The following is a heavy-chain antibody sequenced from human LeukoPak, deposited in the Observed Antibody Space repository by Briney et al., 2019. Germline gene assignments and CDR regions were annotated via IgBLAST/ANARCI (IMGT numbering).Heavy chain of an antibody. J-gene: IGHJ4*02. CDR3: ARGTLVGNTGYYFDY. D-gene: IGHD1-26*01. V-gene: IGHV4-59*01. CDR1: GGSISGYY. CDR2: IYYSGST. Sequence: SETLSLTCTVSGGSISGYYWTWIRQPPGKGLEWVGYIYYSGSTNYHPSLKSRVTLSVDTSKRQFSLKLSSVTAADTAVYYCARGTLVGNTGYYFDYRGQGTLVTVSS.